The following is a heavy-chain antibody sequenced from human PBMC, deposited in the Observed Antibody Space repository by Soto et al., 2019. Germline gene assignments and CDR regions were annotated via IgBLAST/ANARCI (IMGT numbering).Heavy chain of an antibody. CDR2: MSYDGRNI. J-gene: IGHJ5*02. CDR1: GFTFSTSI. V-gene: IGHV3-30*04. CDR3: ARDHLPAGFDA. Sequence: ESGGGVVQPGRSLRLSCAASGFTFSTSIVHWVRQAPGKGLEWVAVMSYDGRNIHYADSVKGRFTISRDNSKNTVYLHMSSLRGEDTAVYFCARDHLPAGFDAWGQGTLVTVSS.